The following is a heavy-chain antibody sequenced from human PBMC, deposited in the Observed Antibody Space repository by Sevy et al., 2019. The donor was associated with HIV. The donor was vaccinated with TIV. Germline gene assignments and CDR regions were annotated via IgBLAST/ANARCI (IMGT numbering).Heavy chain of an antibody. CDR1: GFTFSDHY. D-gene: IGHD3-10*01. Sequence: GGSLRLSCEASGFTFSDHYMDWVRQAPGKGLEWVGRIRKKTNSYSTEYAASVKDRFTVSRDDSKKSLYLQMNSLKSDDTAVYFCARVQVAGGHYYFDHWGQGTQVTVSS. CDR3: ARVQVAGGHYYFDH. V-gene: IGHV3-72*01. J-gene: IGHJ4*02. CDR2: IRKKTNSYST.